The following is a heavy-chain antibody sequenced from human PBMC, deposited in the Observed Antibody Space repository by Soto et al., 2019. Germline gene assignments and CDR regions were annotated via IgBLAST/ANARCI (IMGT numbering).Heavy chain of an antibody. J-gene: IGHJ3*02. V-gene: IGHV1-58*01. CDR1: GFTFTSSA. Sequence: ASVKVSCKASGFTFTSSAVQWVRQARGQRLEWIGWIVVGSGNTNYAQKLQGRVTMTTDTSTSTAYMELRSLRSDDTAVYYCARASNSNPRAFDIWGQGTMVTVSS. CDR2: IVVGSGNT. D-gene: IGHD1-1*01. CDR3: ARASNSNPRAFDI.